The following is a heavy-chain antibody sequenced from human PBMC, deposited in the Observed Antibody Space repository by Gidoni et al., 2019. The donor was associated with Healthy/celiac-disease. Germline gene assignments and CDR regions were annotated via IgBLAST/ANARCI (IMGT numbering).Heavy chain of an antibody. J-gene: IGHJ4*02. CDR2: INHSGST. CDR1: GGSFSAYY. CDR3: ASSGYSGYVPDY. Sequence: QVQLQQWGAGLLKPSETLSLTCAVYGGSFSAYYWSWIRQPPGKGLEWIGEINHSGSTNYNPSLKSRVTISVDTSKNQFSLKLSSVTAADTAVYYCASSGYSGYVPDYWGQGTLVTVSS. V-gene: IGHV4-34*01. D-gene: IGHD5-12*01.